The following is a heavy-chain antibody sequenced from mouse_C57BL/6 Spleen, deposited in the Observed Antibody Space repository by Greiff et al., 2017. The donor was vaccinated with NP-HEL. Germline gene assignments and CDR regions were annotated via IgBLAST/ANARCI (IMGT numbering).Heavy chain of an antibody. Sequence: QVQLQQSGPGLVAPSQSLSITCTVSGFSLTSYGVHWVRQPPGKGLEWLVVIWSDGSTTYNSALKSRLSISKDNSKSQVFLKMNSLQTDDTAMYDCARHESYYSNFAWFAYWGQGTLVTVSA. D-gene: IGHD2-5*01. CDR3: ARHESYYSNFAWFAY. J-gene: IGHJ3*01. CDR1: GFSLTSYG. V-gene: IGHV2-6-1*01. CDR2: IWSDGST.